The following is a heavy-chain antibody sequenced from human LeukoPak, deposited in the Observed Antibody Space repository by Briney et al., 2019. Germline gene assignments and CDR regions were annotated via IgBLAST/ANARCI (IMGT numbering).Heavy chain of an antibody. CDR2: ISAYNGNT. V-gene: IGHV1-8*01. D-gene: IGHD4-17*01. Sequence: ASVKVSCKASGYTFTSYDINWVRQAPGQGLEWMGWISAYNGNTNYAQKLQGRVTMTRNTSISTAYMELSSLRSEDTAVYYCAVDYGDYPGYWGQGTLVTVSS. CDR3: AVDYGDYPGY. J-gene: IGHJ4*02. CDR1: GYTFTSYD.